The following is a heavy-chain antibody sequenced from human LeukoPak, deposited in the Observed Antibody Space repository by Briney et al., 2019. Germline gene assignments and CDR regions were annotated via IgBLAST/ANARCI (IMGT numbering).Heavy chain of an antibody. CDR3: AKDSIGSYYSYYFDY. CDR1: GFTFDDYG. V-gene: IGHV3-9*01. J-gene: IGHJ4*02. CDR2: ISWNSGSI. D-gene: IGHD3-10*01. Sequence: GGSLRLSCAASGFTFDDYGKHWVRQAPGKGLEWVSGISWNSGSIGYADSVKGRFTISRDNARNSLYLQMNSLRLEDTALYYCAKDSIGSYYSYYFDYWGQGTLVTVSS.